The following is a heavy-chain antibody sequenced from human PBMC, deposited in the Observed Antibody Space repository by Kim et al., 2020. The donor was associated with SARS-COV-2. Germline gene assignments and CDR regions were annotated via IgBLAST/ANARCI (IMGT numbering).Heavy chain of an antibody. CDR1: GGSISSYY. V-gene: IGHV4-59*08. D-gene: IGHD4-17*01. CDR3: ARTVPNFYYGMDV. J-gene: IGHJ6*02. Sequence: SETPSLTCTVSGGSISSYYWSWIRQPPGKGLEWIGYIYYSGSTNYNPSLKSRVTISVDTSKNQFSLKLSSVTAADTAVYYCARTVPNFYYGMDVWGQGTTVTVSS. CDR2: IYYSGST.